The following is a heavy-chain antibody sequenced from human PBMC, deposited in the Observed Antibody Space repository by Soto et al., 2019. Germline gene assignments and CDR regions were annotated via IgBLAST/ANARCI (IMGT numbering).Heavy chain of an antibody. V-gene: IGHV1-69*01. CDR3: ARDAPFYYYDSSGYYDAFDI. CDR1: GGTFSSYA. D-gene: IGHD3-22*01. Sequence: QVQLVQSGAEVKKPGSSVKVSCKASGGTFSSYAISWVRQAPGQGLEWMGGIIPIFGTANYAQKFQGRVTSTADESTSTAYMELSSLRSEDTAVYYCARDAPFYYYDSSGYYDAFDIWGQGTMVTGSS. J-gene: IGHJ3*02. CDR2: IIPIFGTA.